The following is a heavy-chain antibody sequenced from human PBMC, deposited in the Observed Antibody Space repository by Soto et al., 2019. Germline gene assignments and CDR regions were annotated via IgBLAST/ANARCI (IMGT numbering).Heavy chain of an antibody. CDR2: LYSGGDT. D-gene: IGHD3-10*01. J-gene: IGHJ6*02. CDR3: ARGPYGTGGDYYYGMDV. Sequence: EVQLEESGGGLVQPGGSLRLSCAVSGLTVSSNSMSWVRQAPGKGLEWVSVLYSGGDTYYADSVRGRFTISRHNSKNTLFLQMNSLRAEDTAVYYCARGPYGTGGDYYYGMDVWGQGTTVTVSS. V-gene: IGHV3-53*04. CDR1: GLTVSSNS.